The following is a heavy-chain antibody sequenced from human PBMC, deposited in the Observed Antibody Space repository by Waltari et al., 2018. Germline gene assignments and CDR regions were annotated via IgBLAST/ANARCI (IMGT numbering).Heavy chain of an antibody. CDR2: IWYDGSSK. CDR1: GFIFSTYG. D-gene: IGHD6-6*01. V-gene: IGHV3-33*01. J-gene: IGHJ4*02. CDR3: ARGYTSSSIDY. Sequence: QVQLVESGGGVVQPGRSLRLSCAASGFIFSTYGMHWVRQAPGKGLEWVAVIWYDGSSKQYADSVKGRCTISRDNSKNTLYLQMNSLRAEDTAVYYCARGYTSSSIDYWGQGTLVTVSS.